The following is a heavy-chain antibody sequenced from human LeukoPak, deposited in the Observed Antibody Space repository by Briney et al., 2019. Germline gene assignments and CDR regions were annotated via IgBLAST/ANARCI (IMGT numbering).Heavy chain of an antibody. J-gene: IGHJ4*02. CDR1: GGSISSSSYY. V-gene: IGHV4-39*07. CDR2: IYYSGST. CDR3: ARVAGMGDDY. D-gene: IGHD3-10*01. Sequence: SETLSLTCTVSGGSISSSSYYWGWIRQPPGKGLEWIGSIYYSGSTYYNPSLKSRVTISVDTSKNQFSLKLSSVTAADTAVYYCARVAGMGDDYWGQGTLVTVSS.